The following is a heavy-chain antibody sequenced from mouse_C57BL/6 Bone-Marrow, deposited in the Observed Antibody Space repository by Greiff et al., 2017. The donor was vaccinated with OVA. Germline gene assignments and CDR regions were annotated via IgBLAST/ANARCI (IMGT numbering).Heavy chain of an antibody. D-gene: IGHD1-1*01. CDR1: GYAFSSSW. V-gene: IGHV1-82*01. Sequence: VQLQQSGPELVKPGASVKISCKASGYAFSSSWMNWVKQRPGKGLEWIGRIYPGDGDTNYNGKFKGKATLTADKSSSTAYMQLSSLTSEDSAVYFCARSPYYDGSSSKYFDVWGTGTTVTVSS. CDR2: IYPGDGDT. J-gene: IGHJ1*03. CDR3: ARSPYYDGSSSKYFDV.